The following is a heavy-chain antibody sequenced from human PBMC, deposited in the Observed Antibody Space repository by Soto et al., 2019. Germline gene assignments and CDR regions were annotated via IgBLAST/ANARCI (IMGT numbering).Heavy chain of an antibody. Sequence: QVQLQESGPGLVKPSETLSLTCTVSGGSVSSGSYYWSWIRLPPGKGLEWIGYISYTGSTNYNPSLMSRLTISVDTSKNQFSLKLNSVTAADTAVYYCASVVYYGSGSYYSFDYWGQGALVTVSS. CDR2: ISYTGST. CDR3: ASVVYYGSGSYYSFDY. CDR1: GGSVSSGSYY. J-gene: IGHJ4*02. V-gene: IGHV4-61*01. D-gene: IGHD3-10*01.